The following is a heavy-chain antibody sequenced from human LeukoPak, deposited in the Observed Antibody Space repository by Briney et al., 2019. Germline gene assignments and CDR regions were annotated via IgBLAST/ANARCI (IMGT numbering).Heavy chain of an antibody. CDR2: MNPNSGNT. CDR3: ARGAPLRFLEWLLYGAFDI. D-gene: IGHD3-3*01. V-gene: IGHV1-8*01. Sequence: ASVKVSCKASGDTFTRYDINWVRQATGQGLEWMGWMNPNSGNTGYAQKFQGRVTMTRNTSISTAYMELSSLRSEDTAVYYCARGAPLRFLEWLLYGAFDIWGQGTMVTVSS. J-gene: IGHJ3*02. CDR1: GDTFTRYD.